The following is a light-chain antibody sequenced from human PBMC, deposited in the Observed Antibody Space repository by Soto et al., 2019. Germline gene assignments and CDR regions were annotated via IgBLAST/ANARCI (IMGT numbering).Light chain of an antibody. J-gene: IGLJ1*01. CDR3: SLYTSENTHV. CDR1: STDFVSYNR. V-gene: IGLV2-18*01. Sequence: QSALTQPPSVSGSPGQSVTISCTGTSTDFVSYNRVSWYQQPPGTAPKLIIYEASNRPSGVPDRFSGSKSGNTASLTTSGLQAADEADYYCSLYTSENTHVFGTGTKVTVL. CDR2: EAS.